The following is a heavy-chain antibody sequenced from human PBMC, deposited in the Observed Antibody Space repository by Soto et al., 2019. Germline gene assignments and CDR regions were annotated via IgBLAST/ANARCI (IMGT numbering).Heavy chain of an antibody. Sequence: GGSLRLSCAASGFTFSSYSMNWVRQAPWKGLEWVSSISSSSSYIYYADSVKGRFTISRDNAKNSLYLQMDSLRAEDTAVYYCARDGFVPQDYWGQGTLVTVSS. CDR1: GFTFSSYS. J-gene: IGHJ4*02. D-gene: IGHD2-2*01. CDR3: ARDGFVPQDY. V-gene: IGHV3-21*01. CDR2: ISSSSSYI.